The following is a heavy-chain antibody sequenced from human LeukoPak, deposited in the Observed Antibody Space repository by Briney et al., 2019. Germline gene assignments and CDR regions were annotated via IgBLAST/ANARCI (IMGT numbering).Heavy chain of an antibody. V-gene: IGHV4-59*11. CDR3: AREPLYSGTYGYFDF. D-gene: IGHD1-26*01. J-gene: IGHJ4*02. CDR2: VYYSGRT. CDR1: GYSMNSHY. Sequence: SETLSLTCTVSGYSMNSHYWTWIRQSPGKGLEWIGFVYYSGRTNYNPSLKSRATISVDTSNSQFSMRLYSVTAADTAIYYCAREPLYSGTYGYFDFWGPGILVTVSS.